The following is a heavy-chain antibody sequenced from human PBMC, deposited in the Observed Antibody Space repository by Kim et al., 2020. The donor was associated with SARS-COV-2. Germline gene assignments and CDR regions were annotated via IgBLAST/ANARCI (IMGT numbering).Heavy chain of an antibody. CDR3: ARGSAAFDY. CDR1: GGSISSSSYY. D-gene: IGHD6-13*01. J-gene: IGHJ4*02. Sequence: SQTLSLTCTVSGGSISSSSYYWGWIRQPPGKGLEWIGSIYYSGSTYYNPSLKSRVTISVDTSKNQFSLKLSSVTAADTAVYYCARGSAAFDYWGQGTLVTVSS. V-gene: IGHV4-39*07. CDR2: IYYSGST.